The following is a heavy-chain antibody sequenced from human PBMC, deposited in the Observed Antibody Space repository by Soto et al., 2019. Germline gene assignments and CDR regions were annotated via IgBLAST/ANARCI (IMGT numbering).Heavy chain of an antibody. J-gene: IGHJ5*02. V-gene: IGHV1-46*01. D-gene: IGHD3-10*01. CDR2: INPNGGST. CDR1: ADTFTSYY. Sequence: SVKFSCKAPADTFTSYYINWVRHAPGQALEWTGIINPNGGSTRYAQKFQGRVTLTRDTPASTVYMEMRNLRSDDTALYSCARSSGGVYGIIIGGTNWFGPWGQGTLVTVSS. CDR3: ARSSGGVYGIIIGGTNWFGP.